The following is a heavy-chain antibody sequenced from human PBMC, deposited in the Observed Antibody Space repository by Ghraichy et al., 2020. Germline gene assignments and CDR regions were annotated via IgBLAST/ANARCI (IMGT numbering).Heavy chain of an antibody. Sequence: SETLSLTCAVYGGSFSGYYWSWIRQPPGKGLEWIGEINHSGSTNYNPSLKSRVTISVDTSKNQFSLKLSSVTAADTAVYYCARGYRDYSSLSNWFDPWGQGTLVTVSS. D-gene: IGHD4-11*01. CDR2: INHSGST. V-gene: IGHV4-34*01. J-gene: IGHJ5*02. CDR3: ARGYRDYSSLSNWFDP. CDR1: GGSFSGYY.